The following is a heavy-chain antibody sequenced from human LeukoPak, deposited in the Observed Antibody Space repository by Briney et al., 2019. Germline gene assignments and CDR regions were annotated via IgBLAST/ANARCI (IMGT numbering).Heavy chain of an antibody. CDR1: GGTFSSYA. J-gene: IGHJ6*03. CDR3: ARNVLRIAAAGTAAYYYYYMDV. V-gene: IGHV1-69*06. D-gene: IGHD6-13*01. CDR2: IIPIFGTA. Sequence: ASVKVSCKASGGTFSSYAISWVRQAPGQGLEWMGGIIPIFGTANYAQKFQGRVTITADKSTSTAYMELSSLRSEDTAVYYCARNVLRIAAAGTAAYYYYYMDVWGKGTTVTVSS.